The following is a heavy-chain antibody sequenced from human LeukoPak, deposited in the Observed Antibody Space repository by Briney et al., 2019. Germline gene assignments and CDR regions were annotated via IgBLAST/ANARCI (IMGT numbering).Heavy chain of an antibody. J-gene: IGHJ4*02. D-gene: IGHD3-22*01. CDR2: MNPNSGNT. CDR1: GYTFTSYD. Sequence: GASVKVSCKASGYTFTSYDINWVRQATGQGLEWMGWMNPNSGNTGYAQKLQGRVTMTTDTSTSTAYMELRSLRSDDTAVYYCAGDSSGYYLYYWGQGTLVTVSS. V-gene: IGHV1-8*01. CDR3: AGDSSGYYLYY.